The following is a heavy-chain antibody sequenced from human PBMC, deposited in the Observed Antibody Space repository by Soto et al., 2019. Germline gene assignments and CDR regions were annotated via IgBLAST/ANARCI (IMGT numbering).Heavy chain of an antibody. CDR3: ARDPGIAAAGTVY. CDR2: IIPILGIA. D-gene: IGHD6-13*01. J-gene: IGHJ4*02. CDR1: GGTFSSYT. Sequence: GASVKVSCKASGGTFSSYTISWVRQAPGQGLEWMGRIIPILGIANYAQKFQGRVTITADKSTSTAYMELSSLRSEDTAVYYCARDPGIAAAGTVYWGQGTLVTVSS. V-gene: IGHV1-69*04.